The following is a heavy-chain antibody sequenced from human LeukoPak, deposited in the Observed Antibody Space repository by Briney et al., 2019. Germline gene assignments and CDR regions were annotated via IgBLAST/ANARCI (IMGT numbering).Heavy chain of an antibody. CDR1: GGTFSSYA. CDR2: IIPIFGIA. V-gene: IGHV1-69*04. Sequence: SVKVSCKASGGTFSSYAISWVRQAPGQGLEWMGRIIPIFGIANYAQKFQGRVTITADKSTSTAYMELSSLRSEDTAVYYRARDLNSGSYYGYWGQGTLVTVSS. D-gene: IGHD1-26*01. CDR3: ARDLNSGSYYGY. J-gene: IGHJ4*02.